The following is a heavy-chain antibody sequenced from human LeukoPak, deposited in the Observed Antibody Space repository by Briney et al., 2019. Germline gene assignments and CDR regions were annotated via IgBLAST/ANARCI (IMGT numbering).Heavy chain of an antibody. J-gene: IGHJ4*02. CDR3: ARGSPLMAGIYNFDY. CDR1: GGSISSGGYY. D-gene: IGHD6-19*01. Sequence: PSETLSLTCTVSGGSISSGGYYWSWIRQHPGKGLEWIGYIYYSGSTYYNPSLKSRVTISVDTSKNQFSLKLSSVTAADTAVYYCARGSPLMAGIYNFDYWGQGRLVTVSS. V-gene: IGHV4-31*03. CDR2: IYYSGST.